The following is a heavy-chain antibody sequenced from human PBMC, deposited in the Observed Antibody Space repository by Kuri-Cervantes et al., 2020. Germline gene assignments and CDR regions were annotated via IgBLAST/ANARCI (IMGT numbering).Heavy chain of an antibody. J-gene: IGHJ4*02. CDR3: ARYDSSGYYYDY. D-gene: IGHD3-22*01. CDR1: GGSISSGGYS. V-gene: IGHV4-30-2*01. Sequence: SCAVSGGSISSGGYSWSWIRQPPGKGLEWIGYIYHSGSTYYNPSLKSRVTISVDRSKNQFSLKLSSVTAADTAVYYCARYDSSGYYYDYRGQGTLVTVSS. CDR2: IYHSGST.